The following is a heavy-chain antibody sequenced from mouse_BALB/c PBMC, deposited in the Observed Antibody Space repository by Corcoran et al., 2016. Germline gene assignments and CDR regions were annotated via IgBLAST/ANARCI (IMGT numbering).Heavy chain of an antibody. Sequence: QVQLQQSGAELVKPGASVKLSCKASGYTFTSYDINWVRQRPEQGLEWIGWIFPGDGSTKYNEKFKGKATLTTDKSSSTAYMQLSRLTSEDSAVYFGARCIYYYGSSSFAYWGEGTLVTVSA. CDR3: ARCIYYYGSSSFAY. CDR1: GYTFTSYD. D-gene: IGHD1-1*01. CDR2: IFPGDGST. J-gene: IGHJ3*01. V-gene: IGHV1-85*01.